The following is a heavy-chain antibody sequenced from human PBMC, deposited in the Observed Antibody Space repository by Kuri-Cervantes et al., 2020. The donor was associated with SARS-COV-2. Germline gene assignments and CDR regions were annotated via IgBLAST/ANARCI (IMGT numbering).Heavy chain of an antibody. CDR3: ARSSKGRPGYCSSTSCYIGGGWFDP. CDR2: ISAYNGNT. Sequence: ASVKVSCKASGYTFTSYGISWVRQAPGQGLEWMGWISAYNGNTNYAQKFQGRVTITADESTSTAYMELSSLRSEDTAVYYCARSSKGRPGYCSSTSCYIGGGWFDPWGQGTLVTVSS. V-gene: IGHV1-18*01. J-gene: IGHJ5*02. CDR1: GYTFTSYG. D-gene: IGHD2-2*02.